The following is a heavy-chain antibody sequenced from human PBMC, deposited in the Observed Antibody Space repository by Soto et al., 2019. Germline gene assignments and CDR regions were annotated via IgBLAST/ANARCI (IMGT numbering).Heavy chain of an antibody. D-gene: IGHD3-9*01. CDR2: LIPLFGTT. CDR3: AFGDIVIEY. V-gene: IGHV1-69*12. Sequence: QVQLVQSGAEVKKPGSSVKVSCKASGGTFSSFDISWVRQAPGQGPEWMGGLIPLFGTTHYAQKFQGRVTFTADESTSTAYMELIGLRSEDTAVYYCAFGDIVIEYWGQGTLVTVSS. CDR1: GGTFSSFD. J-gene: IGHJ4*02.